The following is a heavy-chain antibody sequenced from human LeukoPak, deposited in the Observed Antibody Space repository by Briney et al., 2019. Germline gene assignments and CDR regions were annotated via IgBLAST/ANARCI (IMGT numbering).Heavy chain of an antibody. D-gene: IGHD2-21*02. J-gene: IGHJ4*02. V-gene: IGHV1-2*02. CDR2: INPRSGGT. CDR3: GRVAYCGSGCYYYFDY. CDR1: GYTFTDNY. Sequence: GASVKVSCKASGYTFTDNYIHWVRQAPGQGLEWMGWINPRSGGTSYGQKFQGRVTVTRDTSISTAYMELSSLTSDDTAVYYCGRVAYCGSGCYYYFDYWAREPWSPSPQ.